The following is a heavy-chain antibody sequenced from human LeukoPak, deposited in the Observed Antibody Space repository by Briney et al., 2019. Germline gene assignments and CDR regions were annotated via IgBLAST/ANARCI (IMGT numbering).Heavy chain of an antibody. Sequence: GGSLRLSCAASGFTFSSYSMNWVRQAPGKGLEWVSYISSSSSTIYYADSVKGRFTISRDNSKNTLYLQMNSLRAEDTAVYYCAREGYYGSGSPLSGAFDIWGQGTMVTVSS. CDR1: GFTFSSYS. CDR2: ISSSSSTI. V-gene: IGHV3-48*01. D-gene: IGHD3-10*01. J-gene: IGHJ3*02. CDR3: AREGYYGSGSPLSGAFDI.